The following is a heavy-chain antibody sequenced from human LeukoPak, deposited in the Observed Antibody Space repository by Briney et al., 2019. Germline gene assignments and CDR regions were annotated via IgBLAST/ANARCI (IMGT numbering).Heavy chain of an antibody. Sequence: GGSLRLSCAASGFTFSGYAMSWVRQAPGKGLEWVSAISGSGGSTYYADSVKGRFTISRDNSKNTLYLQMNSLRAEDTAVCYCAKVGYSGYEGYWGQGTLVTVSS. CDR1: GFTFSGYA. V-gene: IGHV3-23*01. CDR3: AKVGYSGYEGY. J-gene: IGHJ4*02. CDR2: ISGSGGST. D-gene: IGHD5-12*01.